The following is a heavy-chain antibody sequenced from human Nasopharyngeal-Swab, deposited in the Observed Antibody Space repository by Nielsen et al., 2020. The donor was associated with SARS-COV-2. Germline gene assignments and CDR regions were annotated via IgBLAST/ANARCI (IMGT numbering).Heavy chain of an antibody. J-gene: IGHJ6*02. Sequence: SETLSLTCTVSGGSISSSSYYWGWIRQPPGKGLEWIGSIYYSGSTYYNPSLKSRVTISVDTSKNQFSLKLSSVTAADTAVYYCARLGYYDFWSGSPPGDYYYYYGMDVWGQGTTVTVSS. D-gene: IGHD3-3*01. V-gene: IGHV4-39*01. CDR1: GGSISSSSYY. CDR2: IYYSGST. CDR3: ARLGYYDFWSGSPPGDYYYYYGMDV.